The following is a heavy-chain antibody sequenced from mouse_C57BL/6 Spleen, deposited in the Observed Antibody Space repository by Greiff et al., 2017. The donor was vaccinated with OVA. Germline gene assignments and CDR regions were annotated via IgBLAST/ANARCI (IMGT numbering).Heavy chain of an antibody. D-gene: IGHD1-1*01. Sequence: VQGVESGAELARPGASVKLSCKASGYTFTSYGISWVKQRTGQGLEWIGEIYPRSGNTYYNEKFKGKATLTADKSSSTAYRELRSLTSEDSAVYFCAPYYYGSSSYFDYWGQSTTLTVSS. CDR2: IYPRSGNT. CDR3: APYYYGSSSYFDY. J-gene: IGHJ2*01. V-gene: IGHV1-81*01. CDR1: GYTFTSYG.